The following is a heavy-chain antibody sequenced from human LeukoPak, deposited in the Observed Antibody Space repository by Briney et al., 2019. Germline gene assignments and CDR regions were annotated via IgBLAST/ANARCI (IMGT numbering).Heavy chain of an antibody. D-gene: IGHD4-11*01. J-gene: IGHJ6*03. CDR1: GFNFTNFA. Sequence: PGGSLRLSCATSGFNFTNFAMNWVRQAPGKGLEWIGYIYYSGSTNYNPSLKSRVTISVDTSKNQFSLKLSSVTAADTAVYYCARASNDYYYYYMDVWGKGTTVTVSS. V-gene: IGHV4-59*01. CDR2: IYYSGST. CDR3: ARASNDYYYYYMDV.